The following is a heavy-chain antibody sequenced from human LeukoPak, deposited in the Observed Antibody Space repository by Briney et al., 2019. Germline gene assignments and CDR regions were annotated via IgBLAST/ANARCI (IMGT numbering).Heavy chain of an antibody. CDR2: IYHSGST. D-gene: IGHD3-9*01. J-gene: IGHJ4*02. Sequence: PSETLSLTCAVSGVSISSGGYSWSWIRQPPGKGLEWIGYIYHSGSTYYNPSLKSRVTVSVDTSKNQVSLKVTSVTAADTAVYCCARGGSYYDFMTGKGGFDNWGQGTLVIVSS. CDR1: GVSISSGGYS. V-gene: IGHV4-30-2*02. CDR3: ARGGSYYDFMTGKGGFDN.